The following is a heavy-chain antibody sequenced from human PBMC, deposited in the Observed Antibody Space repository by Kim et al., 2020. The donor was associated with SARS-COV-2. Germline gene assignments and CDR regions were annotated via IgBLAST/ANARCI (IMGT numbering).Heavy chain of an antibody. D-gene: IGHD6-6*01. CDR1: GGSISSSSYY. CDR2: IYYSGST. J-gene: IGHJ4*02. V-gene: IGHV4-39*01. CDR3: VRRPGSSACFDY. Sequence: SETLSLTCTVSGGSISSSSYYWGWIRQPPGKGLEWIGSIYYSGSTYYNPSLKSRVTISVDTSKNQFSLKLSSVTAADTAVYYCVRRPGSSACFDYGGQGT.